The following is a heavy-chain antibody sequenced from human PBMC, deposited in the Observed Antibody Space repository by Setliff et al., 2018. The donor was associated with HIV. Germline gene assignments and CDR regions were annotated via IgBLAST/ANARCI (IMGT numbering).Heavy chain of an antibody. D-gene: IGHD6-19*01. J-gene: IGHJ4*02. Sequence: GGSLRLSCAASGFTFSSYGMHWVRQAPGKGLEWIGFIRSKAFGGTAEYGASVKGRFTISRDDSISVAYLQLNSLKTDDTAVYYCIRPVWYSSGWTFDNWGQGTLVTVSS. CDR3: IRPVWYSSGWTFDN. CDR2: IRSKAFGGTA. CDR1: GFTFSSYG. V-gene: IGHV3-49*04.